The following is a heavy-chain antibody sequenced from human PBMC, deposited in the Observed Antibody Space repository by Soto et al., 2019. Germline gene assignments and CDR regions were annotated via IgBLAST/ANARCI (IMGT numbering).Heavy chain of an antibody. D-gene: IGHD2-21*02. V-gene: IGHV4-59*01. CDR3: ARDLWGYCGTDCYPLDV. CDR1: GGSISSYY. J-gene: IGHJ6*02. CDR2: IYDSGST. Sequence: SETLSLTCTVSGGSISSYYWSWIRQPPGKGLEWIGYIYDSGSTNYNPSLKSRVTISVDTSKNQFSLKLNSVTAADTAVYYCARDLWGYCGTDCYPLDVWGQGTTVT.